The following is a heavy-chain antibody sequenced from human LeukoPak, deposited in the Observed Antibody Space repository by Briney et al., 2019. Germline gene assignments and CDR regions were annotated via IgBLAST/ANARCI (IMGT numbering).Heavy chain of an antibody. CDR3: AKDSIRGVVITVLDY. J-gene: IGHJ4*02. CDR2: ISGSGGST. Sequence: GGSLRLSCAASGFTFSSYAMSWVRQAPGKGLEWASAISGSGGSTYYADSVKGRFTISRDNSKNTLYLQMNSLRAEDTAVYYCAKDSIRGVVITVLDYWGQGTLVTVSS. CDR1: GFTFSSYA. V-gene: IGHV3-23*01. D-gene: IGHD3-22*01.